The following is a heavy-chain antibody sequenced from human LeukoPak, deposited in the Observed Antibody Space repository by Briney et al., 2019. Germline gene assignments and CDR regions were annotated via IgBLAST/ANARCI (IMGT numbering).Heavy chain of an antibody. CDR1: GASISHY. CDR3: ARVIAGTVNWYFDL. J-gene: IGHJ2*01. Sequence: PSETLSLTRTVSGASISHYWSWIRQPPGKGLEWIGYIYESGSTNYNPSLKSRVAISVDTSKNQFSLKVTSVTAADTAVYYCARVIAGTVNWYFDLWGRGTLVTVSS. CDR2: IYESGST. D-gene: IGHD6-13*01. V-gene: IGHV4-59*11.